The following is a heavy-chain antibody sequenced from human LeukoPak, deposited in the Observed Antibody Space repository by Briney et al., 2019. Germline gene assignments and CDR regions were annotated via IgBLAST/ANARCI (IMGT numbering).Heavy chain of an antibody. V-gene: IGHV4-59*08. J-gene: IGHJ6*03. CDR3: ARVLRYFDWLYYYYIDV. D-gene: IGHD3-9*01. CDR1: GGSISSYY. CDR2: IYYSGST. Sequence: PSETLSLTCTVSGGSISSYYWSWIRQPPGKGLEWIGYIYYSGSTNYNPSLKSRVTISVDTSKNQFSLKLSSVTAADTAVYYCARVLRYFDWLYYYYIDVWGKGTTVTISS.